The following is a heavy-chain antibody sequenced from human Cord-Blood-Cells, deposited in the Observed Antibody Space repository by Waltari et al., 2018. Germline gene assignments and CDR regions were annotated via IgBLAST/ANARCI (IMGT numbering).Heavy chain of an antibody. CDR1: GFSLSTRGVV. J-gene: IGHJ6*02. CDR3: ARSSSSWYYYYGMDV. V-gene: IGHV2-5*02. D-gene: IGHD6-6*01. CDR2: ISWDDDK. Sequence: QITLKASGPTLVKPTQTLTLTCTFSGFSLSTRGVVVGWIRQPPGKALEWLALISWDDDKRYSPSLKSRLTITKDTSKNQVVLTMTNMDPVDTATYYCARSSSSWYYYYGMDVWGQGTTVTVSS.